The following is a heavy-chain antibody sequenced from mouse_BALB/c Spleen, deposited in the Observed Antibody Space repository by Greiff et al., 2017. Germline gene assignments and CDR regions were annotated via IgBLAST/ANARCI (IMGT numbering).Heavy chain of an antibody. CDR1: GYSFTGYY. CDR2: INPYNGAT. Sequence: EVMLVESGPELVKPGASVKISCKASGYSFTGYYMHWVKQSHVKSLEWIGRINPYNGATSYNQNFKDKASLTVDKSSSTAYMELHSLTSEDSAVYYCARGGGNYWYFDVWGAGTTVTVSS. V-gene: IGHV1-31*01. J-gene: IGHJ1*01. CDR3: ARGGGNYWYFDV. D-gene: IGHD2-1*01.